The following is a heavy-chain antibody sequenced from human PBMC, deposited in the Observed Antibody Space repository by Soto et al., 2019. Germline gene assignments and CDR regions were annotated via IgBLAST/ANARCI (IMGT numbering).Heavy chain of an antibody. D-gene: IGHD6-19*01. CDR3: ARDQGIAVAGPGYGMDV. J-gene: IGHJ6*02. CDR2: ISSDGSNK. Sequence: QVQLVESGGGVVQPGRSLRLSCAASGFTFSSYAMHWVRQAPGKGLEWVAVISSDGSNKYYADSVKGRFTISRDNSKNTLYLQMNSLRAEDTAVYYCARDQGIAVAGPGYGMDVWGQGTTVTVSS. CDR1: GFTFSSYA. V-gene: IGHV3-30-3*01.